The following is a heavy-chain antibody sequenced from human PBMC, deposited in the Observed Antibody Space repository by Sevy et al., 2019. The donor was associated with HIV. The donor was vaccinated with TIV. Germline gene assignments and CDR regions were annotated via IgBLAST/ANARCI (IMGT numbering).Heavy chain of an antibody. J-gene: IGHJ4*02. V-gene: IGHV3-23*01. CDR1: GFTFSSYA. CDR3: AKAGIAVGGTFDLSYFDY. D-gene: IGHD6-19*01. Sequence: GGSLRLSCAASGFTFSSYAMSWVRQAPGKGLEWVSFISSRGGSTYYADSVKGWFTISRDNSKNTLYLQLNSLSAEDTAIYFCAKAGIAVGGTFDLSYFDYWGQGTLVTVSS. CDR2: ISSRGGST.